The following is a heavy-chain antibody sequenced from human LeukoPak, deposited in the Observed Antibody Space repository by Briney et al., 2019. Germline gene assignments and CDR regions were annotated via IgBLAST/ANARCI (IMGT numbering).Heavy chain of an antibody. Sequence: GESLKISCAASGFTFSSYGMHWVRQAPGKGLEWVAVIWYDGSNKYYADSVKGRFTISRDNSKNTLYLQMNSLRAEDTAVYYCARAVYSGYDSYFDYWGQGTLVTVSS. J-gene: IGHJ4*02. D-gene: IGHD5-12*01. CDR2: IWYDGSNK. V-gene: IGHV3-33*01. CDR3: ARAVYSGYDSYFDY. CDR1: GFTFSSYG.